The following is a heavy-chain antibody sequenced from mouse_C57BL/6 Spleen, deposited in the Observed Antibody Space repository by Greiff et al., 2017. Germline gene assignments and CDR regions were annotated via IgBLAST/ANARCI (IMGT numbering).Heavy chain of an antibody. J-gene: IGHJ2*01. V-gene: IGHV1-82*01. CDR2: IYPGDGAT. Sequence: VQLQQSGPELVKPGASVKISCKASGYAFSSSWMNWVKQRPGKGLEWIGRIYPGDGATNYNGKFKGKATLTADKSSSTAYMQLSSLTSEDSAVYFCARSPYYYGSRYYFDYWGQGTTLTVSS. CDR3: ARSPYYYGSRYYFDY. D-gene: IGHD1-1*01. CDR1: GYAFSSSW.